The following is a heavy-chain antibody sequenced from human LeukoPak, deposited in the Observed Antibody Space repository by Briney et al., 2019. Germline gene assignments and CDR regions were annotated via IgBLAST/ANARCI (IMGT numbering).Heavy chain of an antibody. J-gene: IGHJ3*02. D-gene: IGHD2-2*01. CDR2: MNPNSGNT. Sequence: ASVKVSCKASGYTFTSYDINWVRQATGHRVEWMGWMNPNSGNTGYAQKFQGRVTITRNTSISTAHMELSSLRSEDTAVYYCARRWGGRYCCSTSCYLRGAFDIWGQGTMVTVSS. CDR1: GYTFTSYD. V-gene: IGHV1-8*03. CDR3: ARRWGGRYCCSTSCYLRGAFDI.